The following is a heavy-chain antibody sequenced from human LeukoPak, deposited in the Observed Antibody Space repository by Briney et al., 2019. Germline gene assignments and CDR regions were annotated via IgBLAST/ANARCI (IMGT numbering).Heavy chain of an antibody. CDR2: INYDGGET. D-gene: IGHD1-1*01. CDR3: ARSSGIGTTDY. J-gene: IGHJ4*02. CDR1: EFTFRTFW. V-gene: IGHV3-7*03. Sequence: GGSLRLSGVASEFTFRTFWISWVRQAPGKVLDWVANINYDGGETYYVDSVRGRFTISRDNAKNSLYLQMNSLRAEDTAVYYCARSSGIGTTDYWGQGTLVTVSS.